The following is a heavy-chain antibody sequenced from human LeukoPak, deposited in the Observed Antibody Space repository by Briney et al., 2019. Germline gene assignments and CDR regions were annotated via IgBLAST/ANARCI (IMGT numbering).Heavy chain of an antibody. J-gene: IGHJ6*04. CDR2: IYYSGST. V-gene: IGHV4-59*01. CDR1: GGSISSYY. D-gene: IGHD3-10*01. CDR3: ARAGQYGSGSYYSIYYGMDV. Sequence: SETLSLTCTVSGGSISSYYWSWIRQPPGKGLEWIGYIYYSGSTNYNPSLKSRVTISVDTSKNQFSLKLSYVTAADTAVYYCARAGQYGSGSYYSIYYGMDVWGEGTTVTVSS.